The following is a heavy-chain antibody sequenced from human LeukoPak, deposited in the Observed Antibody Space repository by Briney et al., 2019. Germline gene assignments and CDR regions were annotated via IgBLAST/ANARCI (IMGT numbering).Heavy chain of an antibody. Sequence: SSETLSLTCAVYGGSFSGYYWSWIRQPPGKGLEWIGEINHSGSTNYNPSLKSRVTISVDTSKNQFSLKLSSVTAADTAMYYCARGLRFITGTTKLNPLDPWGQGTLVTVSS. CDR1: GGSFSGYY. J-gene: IGHJ5*02. V-gene: IGHV4-34*01. CDR2: INHSGST. CDR3: ARGLRFITGTTKLNPLDP. D-gene: IGHD1-7*01.